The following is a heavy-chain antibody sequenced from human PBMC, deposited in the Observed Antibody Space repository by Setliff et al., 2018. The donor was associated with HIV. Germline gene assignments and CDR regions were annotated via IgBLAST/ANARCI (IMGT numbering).Heavy chain of an antibody. V-gene: IGHV3-21*01. J-gene: IGHJ4*02. CDR1: GFTFSSYS. Sequence: GGSLRLSCAASGFTFSSYSMNWVRQAPGKGLEWVSSISSSSSYIYYADSVKGRFTISRDNAKNSLYLQMNSLRAEDTAVYYCAREYYNFWGDNYAFFDYWGQGTPVTVSS. CDR2: ISSSSSYI. CDR3: AREYYNFWGDNYAFFDY. D-gene: IGHD3-3*01.